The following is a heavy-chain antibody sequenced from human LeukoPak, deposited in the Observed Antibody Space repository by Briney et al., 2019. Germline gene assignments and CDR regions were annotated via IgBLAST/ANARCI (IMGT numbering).Heavy chain of an antibody. CDR3: ARRDIAARLNWFDP. CDR1: GXSISSSRYY. J-gene: IGHJ5*02. V-gene: IGHV4-39*01. D-gene: IGHD6-6*01. Sequence: PSETLSLTCTVSGXSISSSRYYWGWIRQPPGKGLEWIGNIYYSGSTYYNPSLKSRVTISLDTSKNQFSLKLSSVTAADTAVYYCARRDIAARLNWFDPWGQGTLVTVSS. CDR2: IYYSGST.